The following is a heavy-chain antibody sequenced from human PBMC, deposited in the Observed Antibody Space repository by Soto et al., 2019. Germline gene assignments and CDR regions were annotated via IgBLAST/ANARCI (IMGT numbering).Heavy chain of an antibody. V-gene: IGHV3-23*01. D-gene: IGHD6-6*01. CDR1: GFRFSNYA. CDR2: ISSVVNT. Sequence: PGGSLRLSCAGSGFRFSNYAMSWVRQAPGKGLEWVSAISSVVNTYYAYSVKGRFTISRDNSKNTLSLQMNSLRAEDTAVYYCAKQVRDATSSPYYFDYWGQGTLVTVSS. CDR3: AKQVRDATSSPYYFDY. J-gene: IGHJ4*02.